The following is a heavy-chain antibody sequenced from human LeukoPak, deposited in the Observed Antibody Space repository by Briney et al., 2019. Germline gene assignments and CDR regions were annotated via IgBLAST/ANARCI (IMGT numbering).Heavy chain of an antibody. CDR3: ARGPDY. CDR2: INHSGST. CDR1: GGSFSGYY. J-gene: IGHJ4*02. Sequence: SETLSLTCAVYGGSFSGYYWSWIRQPPGKGLEWIGEINHSGSTNYNPSLKSRVTISVDTSKNQFSLKLSSVTAADTAVYYCARGPDYWGQGTLVTVSS. V-gene: IGHV4-34*01.